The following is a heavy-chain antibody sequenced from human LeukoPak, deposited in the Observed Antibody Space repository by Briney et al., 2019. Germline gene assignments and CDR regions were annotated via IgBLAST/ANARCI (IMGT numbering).Heavy chain of an antibody. CDR1: GGTFSSYA. CDR3: ASPGGKTYYYKSNHQNSHYYYYSVMDA. J-gene: IGHJ6*01. Sequence: ASVKVSCKASGGTFSSYAISWVRQAPGQGLEWMGGIIPIFGTANYAQKFQGRVTITADESTSTAYMELSSLRSEDTAVYYCASPGGKTYYYKSNHQNSHYYYYSVMDAGGQGPTSPSPQ. V-gene: IGHV1-69*13. D-gene: IGHD3-22*01. CDR2: IIPIFGTA.